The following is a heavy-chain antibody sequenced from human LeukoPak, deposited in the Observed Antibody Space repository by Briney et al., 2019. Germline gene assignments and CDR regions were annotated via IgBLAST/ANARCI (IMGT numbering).Heavy chain of an antibody. V-gene: IGHV3-33*06. CDR1: GYTFTSYG. J-gene: IGHJ6*03. CDR3: AKVSGSYSGAYYYYMDV. D-gene: IGHD1-26*01. CDR2: IYYDGSNK. Sequence: GGSLRLSCAASGYTFTSYGMHWVRQAPGKGLEWVAIIYYDGSNKHYADSVKGRFTISRDDSKNTLYLQMNGLRAEDTAIYYCAKVSGSYSGAYYYYMDVWGEGTTVTVSS.